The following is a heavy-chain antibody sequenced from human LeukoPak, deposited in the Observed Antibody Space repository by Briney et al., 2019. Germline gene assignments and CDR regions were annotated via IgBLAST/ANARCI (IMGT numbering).Heavy chain of an antibody. D-gene: IGHD6-19*01. J-gene: IGHJ4*02. Sequence: SETLSLTCTVSGGSISSYYWSWIRQPPGKGLEWIGYIYDSGSTNYNPSLKSRVTISVDTYKNQFSLNLSSVTAADTAVYYCAGGSGWPHFDYWGQGALVTVSS. CDR2: IYDSGST. V-gene: IGHV4-59*01. CDR3: AGGSGWPHFDY. CDR1: GGSISSYY.